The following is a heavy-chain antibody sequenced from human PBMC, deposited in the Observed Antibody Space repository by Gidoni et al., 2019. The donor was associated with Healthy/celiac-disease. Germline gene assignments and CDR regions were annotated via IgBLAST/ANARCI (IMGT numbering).Heavy chain of an antibody. V-gene: IGHV4-30-2*01. CDR1: GGSISSGGYS. J-gene: IGHJ4*02. D-gene: IGHD5-12*01. Sequence: QLQLQESGSGLVKPSQTLSLTCAVSGGSISSGGYSWSWIRQPPGKGLEWIGYIYHSGSTYYNPSLKSRVTISVDRSKNQFSLKLSSVTAADTAVYYCARFRDGYNYVGYYFDYWGQGTLVTVSS. CDR2: IYHSGST. CDR3: ARFRDGYNYVGYYFDY.